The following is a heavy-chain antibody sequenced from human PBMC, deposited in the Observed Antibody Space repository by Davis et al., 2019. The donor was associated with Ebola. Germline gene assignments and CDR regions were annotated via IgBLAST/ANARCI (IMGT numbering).Heavy chain of an antibody. CDR1: GFTFSSYS. J-gene: IGHJ4*02. V-gene: IGHV3-21*03. D-gene: IGHD6-19*01. CDR3: SRSSGSGWGDY. Sequence: GESLKISCAASGFTFSSYSMNWVRQAPGKGLEWVSSISSSSSYIYYADSVKGRFTISRDNAKNSLYLQMNSLRADDTGDYYCSRSSGSGWGDYWGQGTLVTVSS. CDR2: ISSSSSYI.